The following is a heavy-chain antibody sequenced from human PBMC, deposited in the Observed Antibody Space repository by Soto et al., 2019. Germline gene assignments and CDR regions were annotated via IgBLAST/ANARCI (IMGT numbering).Heavy chain of an antibody. Sequence: EVQLVESGGGLVKPGGSLRVSCVASGFTFSKAWMNWVRQAPGKGLEWVGRIKNKAGGETTDYAEPVKGRFTISRDDSKNTVFLQMRSLKTEETAFYYCTTASLLWGQGILVTVSS. CDR2: IKNKAGGETT. CDR3: TTASLL. J-gene: IGHJ4*02. D-gene: IGHD2-15*01. CDR1: GFTFSKAW. V-gene: IGHV3-15*07.